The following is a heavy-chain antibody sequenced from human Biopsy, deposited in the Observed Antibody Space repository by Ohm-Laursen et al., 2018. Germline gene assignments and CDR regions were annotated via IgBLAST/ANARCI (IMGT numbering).Heavy chain of an antibody. D-gene: IGHD5-12*01. CDR1: GGPIDSYY. J-gene: IGHJ4*02. CDR2: IYFTGRT. CDR3: ARLGSGDYFPTFFDY. Sequence: SDTLSLTCTVSGGPIDSYYWSWVRQPPGKALEWIGYIYFTGRTSYNPSLKSRVTMSVNTSKKQLSLKLSSVTAADTAVYYCARLGSGDYFPTFFDYWGQGTLVTVSS. V-gene: IGHV4-59*07.